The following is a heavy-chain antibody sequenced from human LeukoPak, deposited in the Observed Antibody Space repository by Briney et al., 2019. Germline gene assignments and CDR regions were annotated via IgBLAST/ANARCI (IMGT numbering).Heavy chain of an antibody. D-gene: IGHD2-2*01. Sequence: SETLSLTCTVSGGSISSGDYYWSWIRQPPGKGLEWIGYIYYSGSTYYNPSLKSRVTISVDTSKNQFSLKLSSVTAADTAVYYCARRTIVVVPAERETYYFDYWGQGTLVTVSS. V-gene: IGHV4-30-4*08. CDR2: IYYSGST. J-gene: IGHJ4*02. CDR1: GGSISSGDYY. CDR3: ARRTIVVVPAERETYYFDY.